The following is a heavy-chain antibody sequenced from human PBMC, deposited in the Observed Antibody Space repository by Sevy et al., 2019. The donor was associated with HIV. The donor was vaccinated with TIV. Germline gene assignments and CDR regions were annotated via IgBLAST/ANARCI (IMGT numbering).Heavy chain of an antibody. V-gene: IGHV1-8*03. CDR1: GYTFTSYD. CDR3: ARQGLGYLDAFDI. D-gene: IGHD5-12*01. Sequence: ASVKVSCKASGYTFTSYDINWVRQATGQGLEWMGWMNPNSGNRGYAQKFQGRVTITRNTSISTAYMELSSLRSEDTAVYYCARQGLGYLDAFDIWGQGTMVTVSS. J-gene: IGHJ3*02. CDR2: MNPNSGNR.